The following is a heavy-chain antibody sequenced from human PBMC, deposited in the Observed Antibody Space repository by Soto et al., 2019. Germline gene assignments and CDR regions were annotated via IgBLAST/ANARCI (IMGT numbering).Heavy chain of an antibody. V-gene: IGHV3-11*01. CDR1: GYTFSDYY. J-gene: IGHJ4*02. Sequence: QVQLVESGGDLVKPGGSLRLSCAASGYTFSDYYMSWIRQAPGKGLEWISYIDTSGTIIYYAHSVKGRFTITRDNAKNSLYLEMNSLRDEDTAVYYCASHYDMWSGYLSPVDYWGQGTLVTVSS. CDR2: IDTSGTII. D-gene: IGHD3-3*01. CDR3: ASHYDMWSGYLSPVDY.